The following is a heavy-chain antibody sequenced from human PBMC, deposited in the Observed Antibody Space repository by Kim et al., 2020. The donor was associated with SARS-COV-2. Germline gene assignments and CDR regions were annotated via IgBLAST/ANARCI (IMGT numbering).Heavy chain of an antibody. CDR3: ASFHDSNGYFIF. Sequence: SVKVSCKASGGTFNSYSINWVRQAPGQGLQWMGGIVPIYGTPNYAQKFHGRVTISADESATTAYVELSSLRSDDTAVYFCASFHDSNGYFIFWGQGTLVTVSA. D-gene: IGHD3-22*01. CDR2: IVPIYGTP. J-gene: IGHJ4*02. CDR1: GGTFNSYS. V-gene: IGHV1-69*13.